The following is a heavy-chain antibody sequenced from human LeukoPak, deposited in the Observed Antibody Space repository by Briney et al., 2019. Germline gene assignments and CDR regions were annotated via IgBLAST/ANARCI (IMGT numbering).Heavy chain of an antibody. D-gene: IGHD6-13*01. CDR2: IYYSGST. Sequence: KPSETLSLTCTVSGGSISSYYWSWIRQPPGKGLEWIGYIYYSGSTNYNPFLKSRVTISVDTSKNQFSLKLSSVTAADTAVYYCARDGSSSWTFDYWGQGTLVTVSS. CDR1: GGSISSYY. J-gene: IGHJ4*02. V-gene: IGHV4-59*01. CDR3: ARDGSSSWTFDY.